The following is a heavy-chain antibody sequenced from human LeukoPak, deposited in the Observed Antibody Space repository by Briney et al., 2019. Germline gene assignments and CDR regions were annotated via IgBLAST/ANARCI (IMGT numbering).Heavy chain of an antibody. CDR1: GFTFSSYA. Sequence: GGSLRLSCAAPGFTFSSYAMHWVRQAPGKGLEWVAVISYDGSNKYYADSVKGRFTISRDNSKNTLYLQVNSLRAEDTAVYYCARDTMTTVTTALDYWGQGTLVTVSS. J-gene: IGHJ4*02. D-gene: IGHD4-17*01. CDR3: ARDTMTTVTTALDY. CDR2: ISYDGSNK. V-gene: IGHV3-30*04.